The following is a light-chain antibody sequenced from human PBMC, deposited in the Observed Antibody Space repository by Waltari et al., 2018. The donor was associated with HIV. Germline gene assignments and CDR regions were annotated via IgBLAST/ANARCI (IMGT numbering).Light chain of an antibody. CDR1: QDIGSH. CDR2: DAS. V-gene: IGKV1-33*01. CDR3: QQFHLLPLT. J-gene: IGKJ4*01. Sequence: DLQMTQSPSSLSVSVGDKITITCLTSQDIGSHLNWYQQKPGEAPQLLIHDASDLQAGVPSRFAGGGSGSNFSFTITSLQPEDLVIYFCQQFHLLPLTFGGGT.